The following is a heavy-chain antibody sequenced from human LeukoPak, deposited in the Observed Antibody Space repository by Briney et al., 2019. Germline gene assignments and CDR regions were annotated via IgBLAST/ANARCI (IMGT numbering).Heavy chain of an antibody. J-gene: IGHJ4*02. Sequence: GGSLRLSCAASGFTFSSYAMSWVRQAPGKGLEWVSAISGSGGSTYYADSVKGRFTISRDNSKNTLYLQMNSLRAEDTAVYYCAEGYFDWLSPDYWGQGTLVTVSS. CDR1: GFTFSSYA. V-gene: IGHV3-23*01. D-gene: IGHD3-9*01. CDR3: AEGYFDWLSPDY. CDR2: ISGSGGST.